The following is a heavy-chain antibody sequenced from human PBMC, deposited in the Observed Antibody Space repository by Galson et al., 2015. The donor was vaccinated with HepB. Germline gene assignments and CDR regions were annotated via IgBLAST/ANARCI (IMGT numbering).Heavy chain of an antibody. D-gene: IGHD3-3*01. CDR2: VNPSGGGT. J-gene: IGHJ4*02. CDR3: ARGYFWNGYFDY. V-gene: IGHV1-46*01. Sequence: QSGAEVKKPGASVKVSCKASGYTFTNDYIHWVRQAPGHGLEWMGLVNPSGGGTSYSQKFQGRITMTSDTSTSTVYMDLSSLRSEDTALYYCARGYFWNGYFDYWGQGTLVTVSS. CDR1: GYTFTNDY.